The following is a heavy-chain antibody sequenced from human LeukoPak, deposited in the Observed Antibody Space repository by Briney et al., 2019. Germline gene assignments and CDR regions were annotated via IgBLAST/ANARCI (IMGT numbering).Heavy chain of an antibody. J-gene: IGHJ4*02. CDR2: INNNGHRT. CDR3: AKVNWPDYSSGNS. V-gene: IGHV3-23*01. D-gene: IGHD6-19*01. Sequence: GGSLRLSCAASGFTFSSYDVSWVRQAPGKGLEWVSGINNNGHRTDYADPVRGRFTISRDNSKNTLYLQMNSLRAEDTAVYYCAKVNWPDYSSGNSWGQGTLVTVSS. CDR1: GFTFSSYD.